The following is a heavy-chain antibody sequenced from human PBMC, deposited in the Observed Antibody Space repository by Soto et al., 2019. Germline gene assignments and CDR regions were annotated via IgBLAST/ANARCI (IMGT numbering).Heavy chain of an antibody. V-gene: IGHV3-23*01. Sequence: EVQLLESGGGLVQPGGSLRLSCTASGFTCSRHAMTWVRQAPGKGLEWVSGLSDSGGSIYYADSVKGRFTISRDNYMNTLYLQMNTLRAEDTGIYYCAKVSSGWYAGFFDLWGQGTLVTVSS. J-gene: IGHJ4*02. CDR1: GFTCSRHA. CDR3: AKVSSGWYAGFFDL. D-gene: IGHD6-19*01. CDR2: LSDSGGSI.